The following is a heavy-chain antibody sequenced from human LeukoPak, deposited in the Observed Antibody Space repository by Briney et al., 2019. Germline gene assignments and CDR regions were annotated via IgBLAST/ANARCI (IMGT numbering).Heavy chain of an antibody. D-gene: IGHD6-19*01. CDR3: TRGLTVAGTAS. V-gene: IGHV4-39*01. CDR2: ISYSGST. Sequence: PSETLSLTCTVSGGSISSSSYYWAWVRQPPGKGLEWIGSISYSGSTYYNPSLKSRVTISVDTSKNQFSLKLSSVTAADTAVYYCTRGLTVAGTASWGQGTLVTVSS. J-gene: IGHJ5*02. CDR1: GGSISSSSYY.